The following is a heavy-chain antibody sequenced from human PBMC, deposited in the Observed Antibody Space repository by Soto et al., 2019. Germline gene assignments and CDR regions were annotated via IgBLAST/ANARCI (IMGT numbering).Heavy chain of an antibody. D-gene: IGHD1-20*01. CDR1: GFIFSDYY. CDR3: ARRLTGRTTGDWFDP. Sequence: VQLVESGGGLVKPGGSLRLSCAASGFIFSDYYMAWLRQAPGQGLEWVSDISSGGGAKNVADSVRGRFTISRDNANNSLYLQMNSLRVEDTALYYCARRLTGRTTGDWFDPWGQGTLVTVSS. V-gene: IGHV3-11*01. J-gene: IGHJ5*02. CDR2: ISSGGGAK.